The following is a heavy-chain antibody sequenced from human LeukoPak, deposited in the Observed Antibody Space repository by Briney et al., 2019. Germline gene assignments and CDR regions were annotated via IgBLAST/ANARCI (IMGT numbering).Heavy chain of an antibody. CDR3: ARSHDHLWGNYPDY. D-gene: IGHD3-16*02. Sequence: SETLSLACDVSGGSIDSTNWRNWVRQPPGKGLEWIGEIHHDGRINYNPSLKSRVTLSVDKSKNQFSLRLNSVTAADTAMYYCARSHDHLWGNYPDYWGQGTLVTVSS. V-gene: IGHV4/OR15-8*01. CDR1: GGSIDSTNW. J-gene: IGHJ4*02. CDR2: IHHDGRI.